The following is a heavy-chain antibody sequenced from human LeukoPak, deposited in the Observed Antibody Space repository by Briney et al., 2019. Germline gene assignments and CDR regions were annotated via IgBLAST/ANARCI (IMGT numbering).Heavy chain of an antibody. V-gene: IGHV3-30*03. CDR1: GFTFSSYG. D-gene: IGHD2-2*01. Sequence: GGSLRLSCAASGFTFSSYGMHWVRQAPGKGLEWVAVISYDGSNKYYADSVKGRFTISRDNSKNTLYLQMNSLRAEDTAVYYCASQGDCSSTSCYPYCQHWGQGTLVTVSS. CDR2: ISYDGSNK. CDR3: ASQGDCSSTSCYPYCQH. J-gene: IGHJ1*01.